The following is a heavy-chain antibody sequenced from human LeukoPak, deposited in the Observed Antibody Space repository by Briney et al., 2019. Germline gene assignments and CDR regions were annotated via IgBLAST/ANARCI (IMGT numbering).Heavy chain of an antibody. J-gene: IGHJ4*02. V-gene: IGHV3-64D*06. Sequence: GGSLRLSCSASGFTFSSYAMHWVRQAPGKGLEYVPAISSNGGSTYYADSVKGRFTISRDNSKNTLYLQMSSLRAEDTAVCYCVKAYGDYVQYYFDYWGQGTLVTVSS. CDR1: GFTFSSYA. CDR2: ISSNGGST. D-gene: IGHD4-17*01. CDR3: VKAYGDYVQYYFDY.